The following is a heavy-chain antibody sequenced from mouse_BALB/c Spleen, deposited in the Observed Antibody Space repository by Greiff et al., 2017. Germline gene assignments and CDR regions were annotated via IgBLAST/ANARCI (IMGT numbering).Heavy chain of an antibody. CDR2: ISSGGSYT. V-gene: IGHV5-9-3*01. CDR3: ARHGGDREFAY. D-gene: IGHD3-1*01. J-gene: IGHJ3*01. Sequence: EVMLVESGGGLVKPGGSLKLSCAASGFTFSSYAMSWVRQTPEKRLEWVATISSGGSYTYYPDSVKGRFTISRDNAKNTLYLQMSSLRSEDTAMYYCARHGGDREFAYWGQGTLVTVSA. CDR1: GFTFSSYA.